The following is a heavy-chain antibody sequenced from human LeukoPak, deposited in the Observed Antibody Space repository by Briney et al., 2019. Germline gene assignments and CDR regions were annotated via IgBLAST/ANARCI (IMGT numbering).Heavy chain of an antibody. J-gene: IGHJ5*02. V-gene: IGHV3-33*08. Sequence: GGSLRLSCAASGFTFSSYGMHWVRQAPGKGLEWVAVIWSDGSNKYYADSVKGRFTISRDNSKNTLYLQMNSLRAEDTAVYYCARGGRFCSGGSCYNWFDPWGQGTLVTVSS. CDR1: GFTFSSYG. CDR3: ARGGRFCSGGSCYNWFDP. CDR2: IWSDGSNK. D-gene: IGHD2-15*01.